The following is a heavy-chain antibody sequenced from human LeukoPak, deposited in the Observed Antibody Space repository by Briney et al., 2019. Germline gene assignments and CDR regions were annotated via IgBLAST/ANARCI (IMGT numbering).Heavy chain of an antibody. D-gene: IGHD6-19*01. V-gene: IGHV3-53*01. CDR3: ATVAYISGPLDY. Sequence: GGSLRLSCAASGFTVSSSYMSWVRQAPGKGLEWVSLIYSGGSTYYADSVKGRFTIPRDNSKNTLYLQMNSLRAEDTAVYYCATVAYISGPLDYWGQGTLVTVSS. CDR2: IYSGGST. CDR1: GFTVSSSY. J-gene: IGHJ4*02.